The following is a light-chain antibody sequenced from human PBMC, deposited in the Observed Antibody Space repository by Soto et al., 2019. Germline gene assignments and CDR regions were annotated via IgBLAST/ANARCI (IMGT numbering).Light chain of an antibody. V-gene: IGKV3-20*01. CDR1: QSVSSNY. CDR3: QQYSSSPRT. CDR2: GAS. Sequence: EIVLTQSPGTLSLSPGERATLSCRASQSVSSNYLAWYQQKPGQAPRLLIYGASSRATGIPDRFSGSGSGTHFTLTISRLEPEDVAVYYCQQYSSSPRTFGQGNKVDIK. J-gene: IGKJ1*01.